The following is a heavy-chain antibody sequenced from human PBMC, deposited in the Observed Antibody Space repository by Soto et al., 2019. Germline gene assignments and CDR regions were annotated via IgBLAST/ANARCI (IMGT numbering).Heavy chain of an antibody. CDR1: GFTFSSYW. CDR2: INSDGSST. CDR3: ASRLERIAVAGKDFDY. J-gene: IGHJ4*02. Sequence: EVQLVESGGGLVQPGGSLRLSCAASGFTFSSYWMHWVRQAPGKGLVWVSRINSDGSSTSYADSVKGRFTISRDNAKNTLYLQMNSLRAEDTAVYYCASRLERIAVAGKDFDYWGQGTLVAVSS. D-gene: IGHD6-19*01. V-gene: IGHV3-74*01.